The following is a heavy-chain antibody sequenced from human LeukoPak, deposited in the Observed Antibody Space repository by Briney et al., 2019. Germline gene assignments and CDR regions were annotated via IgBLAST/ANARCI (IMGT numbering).Heavy chain of an antibody. D-gene: IGHD4-23*01. Sequence: ASVKVSCKGSGYTFPGHHIHWVRQAPGQGLEWMGWINPKNGGTNYAQKFQGRVTMTRDTSINTDFMELSRLNSDDTAVYFCARDGYGGNSFDYWGQGTLVTVSS. V-gene: IGHV1-2*02. CDR2: INPKNGGT. J-gene: IGHJ4*02. CDR3: ARDGYGGNSFDY. CDR1: GYTFPGHH.